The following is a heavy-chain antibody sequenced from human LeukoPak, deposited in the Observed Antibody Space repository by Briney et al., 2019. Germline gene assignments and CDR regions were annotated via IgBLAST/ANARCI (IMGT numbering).Heavy chain of an antibody. D-gene: IGHD3-22*01. CDR2: ISYDGSNK. J-gene: IGHJ4*02. V-gene: IGHV3-30-3*01. CDR3: ARDAYYYDSSGHLDY. CDR1: GFTFSSYA. Sequence: GGSLRLSCAASGFTFSSYAMHWVRQAPGKGLEWVAVISYDGSNKYYADSVKGRFTISRDNSKNTLYLQMNSLRAEDTAVYYCARDAYYYDSSGHLDYWGQGTLVTVSS.